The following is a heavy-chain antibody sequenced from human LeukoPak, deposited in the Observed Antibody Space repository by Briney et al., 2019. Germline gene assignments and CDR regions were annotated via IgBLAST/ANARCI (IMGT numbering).Heavy chain of an antibody. CDR2: INTNTGNP. D-gene: IGHD3-10*01. CDR3: ARNNADGEGRFGD. Sequence: GASVKVSCKASGYSFTKYDMNWVRQAPGQGLEWMGWINTNTGNPTYAQGFTGRFVFSLDTSVSTAYLQINSLKAEDTAVYYSARNNADGEGRFGDWGQGTLVTVSS. V-gene: IGHV7-4-1*02. CDR1: GYSFTKYD. J-gene: IGHJ4*02.